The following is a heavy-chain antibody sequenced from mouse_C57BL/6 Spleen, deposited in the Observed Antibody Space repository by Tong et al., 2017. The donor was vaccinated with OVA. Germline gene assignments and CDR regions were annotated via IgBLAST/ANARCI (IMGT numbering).Heavy chain of an antibody. D-gene: IGHD1-1*01. Sequence: VQLQETGAELVKPGASVKISCKASGYAFSSYWMNWVKQRPGQGLEWIGQIYPRSGNTYYNQKFKGKATLTVDQSSSTADMQLNSLPSEDSAVYYCARRDYYGSSDDYYAMDYWGQGTSVTVSS. V-gene: IGHV1-80*01. J-gene: IGHJ4*01. CDR3: ARRDYYGSSDDYYAMDY. CDR2: IYPRSGNT. CDR1: GYAFSSYW.